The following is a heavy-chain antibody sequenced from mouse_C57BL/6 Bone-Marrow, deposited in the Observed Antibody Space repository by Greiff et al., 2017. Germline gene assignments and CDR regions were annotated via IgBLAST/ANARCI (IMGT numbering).Heavy chain of an antibody. CDR2: IDPETGGT. D-gene: IGHD1-1*01. Sequence: QVQLQQSGAELVRPGASVTLSCKASGYTFTDYEMHWVKQTPVHGLEWIGAIDPETGGTAYNQKFKGKAILTADKSSSTAYMELRSLTSEDSAVYYVTTYGSSAGYYAMDYWGQGTSVTVSS. J-gene: IGHJ4*01. CDR3: TTYGSSAGYYAMDY. V-gene: IGHV1-15*01. CDR1: GYTFTDYE.